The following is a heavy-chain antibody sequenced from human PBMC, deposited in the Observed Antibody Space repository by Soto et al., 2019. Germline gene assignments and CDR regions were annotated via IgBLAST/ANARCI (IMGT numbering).Heavy chain of an antibody. D-gene: IGHD6-6*01. CDR3: ARDSSSSGYYFDY. V-gene: IGHV3-30*09. J-gene: IGHJ4*02. Sequence: GGSLRLSCAASGFTFSTYAMNWVRQAPGKGLEWVAVISYDGSNKYYADSVKGRFAISRDNSKNTLYLQMNSLRDEDTALYYCARDSSSSGYYFDYWGQGTLVTVSS. CDR2: ISYDGSNK. CDR1: GFTFSTYA.